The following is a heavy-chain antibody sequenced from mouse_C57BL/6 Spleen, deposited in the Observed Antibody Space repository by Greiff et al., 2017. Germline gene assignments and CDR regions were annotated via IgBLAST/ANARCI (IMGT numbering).Heavy chain of an antibody. CDR1: GFTFSDYG. V-gene: IGHV5-17*01. D-gene: IGHD4-1*01. Sequence: VQLKESGGGLVKPGGSLKLSCAASGFTFSDYGMHWVRQAPEKGLEWVAYISSGSSTIYYADTVKGRFTISRDNAKNTLFLQMTSLRSEDTAMYYCARLGRVYFDYWGQGTTLTVSS. CDR2: ISSGSSTI. CDR3: ARLGRVYFDY. J-gene: IGHJ2*01.